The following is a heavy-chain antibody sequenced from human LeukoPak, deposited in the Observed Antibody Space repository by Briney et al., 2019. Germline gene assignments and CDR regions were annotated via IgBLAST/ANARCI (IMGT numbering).Heavy chain of an antibody. V-gene: IGHV4-59*01. CDR3: ARASLYYDILTGYSTDAFDI. Sequence: SETLSLTCTVSGGSISSYYWSWIRQPPGMGLEWIGYIYYSGSTNYNPSLKSRVTISVDTSKNQFSLKLSSVTAADTAVYYCARASLYYDILTGYSTDAFDIWRQGTMGTVSS. CDR2: IYYSGST. J-gene: IGHJ3*02. CDR1: GGSISSYY. D-gene: IGHD3-9*01.